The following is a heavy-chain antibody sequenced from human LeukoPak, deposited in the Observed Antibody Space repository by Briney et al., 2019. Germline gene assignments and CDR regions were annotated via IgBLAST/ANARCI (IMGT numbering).Heavy chain of an antibody. J-gene: IGHJ4*02. D-gene: IGHD3-10*02. CDR2: INHSGST. Sequence: SETLSLTCAVYGGSFSGYYWSWNRQPPGKGLEWIGEINHSGSTNYNPSLKSRVTISVDTSKNQFSLKLSSVTAADTAVYYCARGPSIFGFDYWGQGTLVTVTS. CDR1: GGSFSGYY. CDR3: ARGPSIFGFDY. V-gene: IGHV4-34*01.